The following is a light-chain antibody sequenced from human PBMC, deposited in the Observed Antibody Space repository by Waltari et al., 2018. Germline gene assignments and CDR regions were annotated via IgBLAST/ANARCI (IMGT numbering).Light chain of an antibody. Sequence: DIQMTQSPSSVSASVGDRVTFTCRASQGITSYLAWYQHKPGKAPKLLIYAASYLQSGVPSRFSGSGSGTYFTLTISSLQPEDFGIYYCQQANSFPLTFGGGTKVEIK. J-gene: IGKJ4*01. CDR2: AAS. CDR1: QGITSY. V-gene: IGKV1-12*01. CDR3: QQANSFPLT.